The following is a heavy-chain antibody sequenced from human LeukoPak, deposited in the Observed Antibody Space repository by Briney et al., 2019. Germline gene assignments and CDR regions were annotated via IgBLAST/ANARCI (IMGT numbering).Heavy chain of an antibody. Sequence: PGGSLRLSCAASGFTFSSYGMHWVRQAPGKGLEWVAVIPYDGSNKYYADSVKGRFTISRDNSKNTLYLQMNSLRAEDTAVYYCAKDSVAGSRYYYYGTDVWGQGTTVTVSS. CDR2: IPYDGSNK. CDR1: GFTFSSYG. CDR3: AKDSVAGSRYYYYGTDV. J-gene: IGHJ6*02. V-gene: IGHV3-30*18. D-gene: IGHD6-19*01.